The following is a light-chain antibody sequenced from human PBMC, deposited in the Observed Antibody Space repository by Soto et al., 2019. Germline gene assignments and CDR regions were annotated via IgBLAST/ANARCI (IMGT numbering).Light chain of an antibody. CDR2: EVS. CDR3: SSYTSSSTPS. Sequence: QSALTQPASVSGSPGQSITISCTGTSSDVGDYNYVSWYQQHPGKAPKLMIYEVSNRPSGVSNRFSGSKSGNTASLTISGLQAEXEADYYCSSYTSSSTPSFGGGTK. V-gene: IGLV2-14*01. J-gene: IGLJ3*02. CDR1: SSDVGDYNY.